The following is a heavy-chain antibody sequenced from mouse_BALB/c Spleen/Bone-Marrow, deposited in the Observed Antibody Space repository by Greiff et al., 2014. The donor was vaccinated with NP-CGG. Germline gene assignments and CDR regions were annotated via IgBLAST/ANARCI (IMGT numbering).Heavy chain of an antibody. J-gene: IGHJ2*01. CDR2: IWAGGST. CDR1: GFSLTTYG. Sequence: QVQLQQSGPGLVAPSQSLSITCTVSGFSLTTYGVHWVRQPPGKGLEWLGVIWAGGSTNYTSALMSRLSISKDNSKSQVFLKMNSLRTDDTAMYYCARGVRHFDYWGQGTTLTVSS. V-gene: IGHV2-9*02. CDR3: ARGVRHFDY.